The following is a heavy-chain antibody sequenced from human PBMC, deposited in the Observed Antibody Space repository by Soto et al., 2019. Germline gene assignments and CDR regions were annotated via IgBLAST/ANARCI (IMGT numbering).Heavy chain of an antibody. V-gene: IGHV4-59*01. CDR3: ARDGYDGSGSPYPAY. D-gene: IGHD3-10*01. CDR2: VYYLGST. Sequence: SETLSLTCSVSGGSMSDFLWSWIRQSPERGLEWIGYVYYLGSTDYNPSLKSRVTISVDTSKRQFSLRLSSVTAADAAIYYCARDGYDGSGSPYPAYWGPGTQVTVYS. J-gene: IGHJ4*02. CDR1: GGSMSDFL.